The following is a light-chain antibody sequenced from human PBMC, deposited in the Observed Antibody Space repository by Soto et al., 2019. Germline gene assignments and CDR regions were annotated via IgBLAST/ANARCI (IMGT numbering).Light chain of an antibody. J-gene: IGKJ1*01. CDR2: KGS. Sequence: DIKMTQSPSTLSASVGDRVTITCRASQRVNDWMAWYQQKPGKAPKLLIYKGSILENGVPSRFSGGGAGTEFTLTISSLQPDDFAPYYCHQYTVSWAFGPGTKL. CDR3: HQYTVSWA. CDR1: QRVNDW. V-gene: IGKV1-5*03.